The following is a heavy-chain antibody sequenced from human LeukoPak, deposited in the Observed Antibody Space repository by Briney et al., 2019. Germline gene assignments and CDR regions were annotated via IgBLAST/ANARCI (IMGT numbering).Heavy chain of an antibody. CDR3: ARLKDDVTKLDY. CDR2: INQDGSQK. Sequence: GGSLRLSCAASGFTFSSYWMSWVRQAPGKGMEWVANINQDGSQKRYVDSVQGRFTISRDNTKNSLFLQMNSLRAEDTAVYYCARLKDDVTKLDYWGQGTLVTVSS. J-gene: IGHJ4*02. D-gene: IGHD2-8*01. CDR1: GFTFSSYW. V-gene: IGHV3-7*01.